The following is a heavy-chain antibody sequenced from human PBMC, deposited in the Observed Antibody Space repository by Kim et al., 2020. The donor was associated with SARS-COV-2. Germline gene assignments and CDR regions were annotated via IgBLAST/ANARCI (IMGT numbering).Heavy chain of an antibody. CDR3: AREALTPQYYDYLYC. D-gene: IGHD1-26*01. CDR1: GFTLANYA. J-gene: IGHJ4*02. Sequence: GGSLRLSCMAYGFTLANYAMHWVRQAPGKGPEYVAAINSNGLKTYYADFVEGRFTISRDISKNILYLQLGSLKLEDKAMYYCAREALTPQYYDYLYCWGQGILVSVSS. CDR2: INSNGLKT. V-gene: IGHV3-64*02.